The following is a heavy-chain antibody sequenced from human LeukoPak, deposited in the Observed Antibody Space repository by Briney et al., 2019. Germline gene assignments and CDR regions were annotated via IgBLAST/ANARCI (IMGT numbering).Heavy chain of an antibody. CDR2: ISAYNGNT. D-gene: IGHD3-22*01. V-gene: IGHV1-18*01. CDR3: ARDVRGIVGMDYFDY. J-gene: IGHJ4*02. CDR1: GYIFISYG. Sequence: AASVKVSCMASGYIFISYGISWVRPAPGQGLEWMGWISAYNGNTKYAQKLQGRVTMTTDTSTSTAYMELRSLRSDDTAVYYCARDVRGIVGMDYFDYWGEGTLVSVSS.